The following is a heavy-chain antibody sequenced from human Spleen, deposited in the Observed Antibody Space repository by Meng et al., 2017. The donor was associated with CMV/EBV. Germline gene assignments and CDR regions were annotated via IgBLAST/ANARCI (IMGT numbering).Heavy chain of an antibody. CDR3: ARLPATGNTRGWFMPGAAVDV. Sequence: SERMSLTCALSGGSISSNSHYWGWSRQPPGKGLEWIGIIYYGGSTYYNPSLKSRVTITVDTSKNQFSLKLPSVTVADTAIYYCARLPATGNTRGWFMPGAAVDVWGQGTMVTV. J-gene: IGHJ3*01. CDR2: IYYGGST. V-gene: IGHV4-39*07. CDR1: GGSISSNSHY. D-gene: IGHD6-19*01.